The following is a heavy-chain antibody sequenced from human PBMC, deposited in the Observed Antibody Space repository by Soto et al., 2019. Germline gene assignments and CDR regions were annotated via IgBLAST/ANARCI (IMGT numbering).Heavy chain of an antibody. V-gene: IGHV3-30*18. CDR3: AKDQNVLRFLEWLTALDY. CDR2: ISSDERNK. CDR1: GFTFSSHG. Sequence: LRLSCAASGFTFSSHGMHWVRQAPGKGLEWVAVISSDERNKYYGDSVKGRFTISRDNSKNTLYLHMNSLRIEDTAVYYCAKDQNVLRFLEWLTALDYWGQGTLVTVSS. D-gene: IGHD3-3*01. J-gene: IGHJ4*02.